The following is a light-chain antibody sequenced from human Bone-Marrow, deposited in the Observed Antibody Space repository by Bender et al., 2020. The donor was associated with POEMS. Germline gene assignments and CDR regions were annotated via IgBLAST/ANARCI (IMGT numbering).Light chain of an antibody. CDR2: EGI. CDR1: SSDVGTYKF. J-gene: IGLJ3*02. V-gene: IGLV2-23*01. Sequence: QSALTQPASVSGSPGQSITISYTGTSSDVGTYKFVSWYQQHPGKAPHLIIYEGIKRPSGVFNRFSGSKSGNTASLTISGLQAEDEADYYCCSYATTWVCGGGTKLTVL. CDR3: CSYATTWV.